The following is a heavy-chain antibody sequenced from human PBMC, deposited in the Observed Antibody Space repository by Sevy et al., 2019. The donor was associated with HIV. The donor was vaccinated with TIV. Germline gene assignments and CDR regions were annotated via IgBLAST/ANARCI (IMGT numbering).Heavy chain of an antibody. CDR1: GYTFTGYY. CDR3: TTSAAEAKNFYCGGDCYSDY. Sequence: ASVKVSCKASGYTFTGYYLHWVRQAPGQGLEWMGWINPKSGGTNYAPKFQGRVTMTRDTSISTASMELGRLRSDDTVVYYCTTSAAEAKNFYCGGDCYSDYWGQGTLVTVSS. V-gene: IGHV1-2*02. CDR2: INPKSGGT. J-gene: IGHJ4*02. D-gene: IGHD2-21*02.